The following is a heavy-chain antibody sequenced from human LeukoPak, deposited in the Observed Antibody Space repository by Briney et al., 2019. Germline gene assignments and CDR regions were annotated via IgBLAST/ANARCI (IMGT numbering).Heavy chain of an antibody. Sequence: EESLKISCKGSGYSFTSYWIAWVHQMPGKGLEWLGIIYPGDSDTRYSPSFQGQVTISADKSISTAYLQWSSLKASDTAMYYCARQGSYFDYWAQGTLVTVSS. CDR1: GYSFTSYW. J-gene: IGHJ4*02. CDR3: ARQGSYFDY. V-gene: IGHV5-51*07. CDR2: IYPGDSDT.